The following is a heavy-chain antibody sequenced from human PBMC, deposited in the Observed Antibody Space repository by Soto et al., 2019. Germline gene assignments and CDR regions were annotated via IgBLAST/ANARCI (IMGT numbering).Heavy chain of an antibody. CDR1: GYSFTSYW. CDR2: IDPSDSYT. D-gene: IGHD5-12*01. CDR3: AGRVRDGYNYYYYGMDV. Sequence: PGESRKISCKGSGYSFTSYWISWVRQMPGKGLEWMGRIDPSDSYTNYSPSFQGHVTISADKSISTAYLQWSSLKASDTAMYYCAGRVRDGYNYYYYGMDVWGQGTTVTVSS. V-gene: IGHV5-10-1*01. J-gene: IGHJ6*02.